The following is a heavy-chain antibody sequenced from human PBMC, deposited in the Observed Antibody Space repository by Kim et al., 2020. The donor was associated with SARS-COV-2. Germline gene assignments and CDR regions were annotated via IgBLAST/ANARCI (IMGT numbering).Heavy chain of an antibody. Sequence: ASVKVSCKASGYTFTSYYMHWVRQAPGQGLEWMGIINPSGGSTSYAQKFQGRVTMTRDTSTSTVYMELSSLRSEDTAVYYCARVRTVRGVSPDPHYYYYGMDVWGQGTTVTVSS. CDR3: ARVRTVRGVSPDPHYYYYGMDV. J-gene: IGHJ6*02. V-gene: IGHV1-46*01. CDR1: GYTFTSYY. CDR2: INPSGGST. D-gene: IGHD3-10*01.